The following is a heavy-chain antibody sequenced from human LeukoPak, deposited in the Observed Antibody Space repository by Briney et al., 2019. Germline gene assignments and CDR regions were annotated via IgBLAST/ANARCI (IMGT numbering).Heavy chain of an antibody. V-gene: IGHV3-33*06. J-gene: IGHJ6*02. Sequence: GRSLRLSCAASGFTFSSYGMHWVRQAPGKGLEWVAVIWYDGSNKYYADSVKGRFTISRDNSKNTLYLQMNNVRGEDTALYYCTKGPYGNSIYYGMDVWGQGTTVTVSS. CDR2: IWYDGSNK. D-gene: IGHD5-24*01. CDR1: GFTFSSYG. CDR3: TKGPYGNSIYYGMDV.